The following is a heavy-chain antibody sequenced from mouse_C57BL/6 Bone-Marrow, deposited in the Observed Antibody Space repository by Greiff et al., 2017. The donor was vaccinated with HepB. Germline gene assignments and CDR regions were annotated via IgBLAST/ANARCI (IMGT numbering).Heavy chain of an antibody. Sequence: SGTVLARPGASVKMSCKTSGYTFTSYWMHWVKQRPGQGLEWIGAIYPGNNDTSYNQKFKGKAKLTAVTSASTAYMELSSLTNEDSAVYYCTRSRGRITTVVATRGFAYWGQGTLVTVSA. D-gene: IGHD1-1*01. V-gene: IGHV1-5*01. CDR1: GYTFTSYW. CDR2: IYPGNNDT. CDR3: TRSRGRITTVVATRGFAY. J-gene: IGHJ3*01.